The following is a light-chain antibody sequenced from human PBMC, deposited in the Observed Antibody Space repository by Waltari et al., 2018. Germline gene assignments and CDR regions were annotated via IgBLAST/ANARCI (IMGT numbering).Light chain of an antibody. CDR3: QLYYSNPPFFT. V-gene: IGKV4-1*01. Sequence: DIVMTQSPDSLAVSLGERVTISCKSSQSVFYNATNKNYLTWYQQKPGQPPKVLIYWASTRDSGVPDRFSGSGSGTDFTLTISGLQAEDVAVYYCQLYYSNPPFFTFGPGTKVDIK. CDR2: WAS. CDR1: QSVFYNATNKNY. J-gene: IGKJ3*01.